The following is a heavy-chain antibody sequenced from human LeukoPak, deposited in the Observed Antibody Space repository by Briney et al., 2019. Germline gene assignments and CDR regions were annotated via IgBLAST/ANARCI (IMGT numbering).Heavy chain of an antibody. V-gene: IGHV3-9*01. J-gene: IGHJ4*02. D-gene: IGHD6-19*01. Sequence: GGSLRLSCAASGFTFDDYAMHWVRQAPGKGLEWVSGISWNSGSIGYADSVKGRFTISRDNAKNSLYLQMNSLRAEDTALYYCAKDMGSGWLAELDYWGQGTLVTVSS. CDR2: ISWNSGSI. CDR1: GFTFDDYA. CDR3: AKDMGSGWLAELDY.